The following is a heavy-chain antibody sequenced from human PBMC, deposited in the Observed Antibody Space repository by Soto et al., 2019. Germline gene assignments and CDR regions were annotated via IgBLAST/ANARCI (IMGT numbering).Heavy chain of an antibody. V-gene: IGHV5-10-1*01. CDR3: ASPGGTNGVSYGMDA. Sequence: GESLKISGKGSGYSFTSYWISWVRQMPGKGLEWMGRIDPSDSYTNYSPSFQGHVTISADKSISTAYLQWSSLKASDTAMYYCASPGGTNGVSYGMDAWGQGTTVTVS. J-gene: IGHJ6*02. CDR1: GYSFTSYW. D-gene: IGHD2-8*01. CDR2: IDPSDSYT.